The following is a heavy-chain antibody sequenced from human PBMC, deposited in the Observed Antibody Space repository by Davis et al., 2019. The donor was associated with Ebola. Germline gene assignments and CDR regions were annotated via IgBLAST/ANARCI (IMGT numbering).Heavy chain of an antibody. D-gene: IGHD5-24*01. V-gene: IGHV5-51*01. CDR3: AKTIKEMTTSPGFDY. Sequence: PGGSLRLSCKGSGYSFSSYWIGWVRQMPGKGLEWMGIIYPGDSDTRYSPSFQGQITISADKSTDTAYLQWSSLKASDTAMYYCAKTIKEMTTSPGFDYWGQGTLVTVSS. J-gene: IGHJ4*02. CDR1: GYSFSSYW. CDR2: IYPGDSDT.